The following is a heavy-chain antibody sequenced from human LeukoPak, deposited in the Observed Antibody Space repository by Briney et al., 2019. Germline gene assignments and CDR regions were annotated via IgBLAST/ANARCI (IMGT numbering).Heavy chain of an antibody. CDR1: GFTFSSYW. Sequence: PGGSLRLSCAASGFTFSSYWMNWVRQAPGKGLEWVSYISSSGSTIYYADSVKGRFTISRDNAKNSLYLQMNSLRAEDTAVYYCARVGYYGSGSYHDAFDIWGQGTMVTVSS. CDR3: ARVGYYGSGSYHDAFDI. V-gene: IGHV3-48*04. CDR2: ISSSGSTI. D-gene: IGHD3-10*01. J-gene: IGHJ3*02.